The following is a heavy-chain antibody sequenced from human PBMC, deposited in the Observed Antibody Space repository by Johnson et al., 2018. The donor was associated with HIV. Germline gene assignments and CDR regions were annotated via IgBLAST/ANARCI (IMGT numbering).Heavy chain of an antibody. CDR1: GFTFSSYA. J-gene: IGHJ3*02. CDR2: ISYDGSNK. V-gene: IGHV3-30*14. Sequence: QVQLVESGGGVVQTGRSLRLSCAASGFTFSSYAMHWVRQAPGKGLEWVAVISYDGSNKYYADSVKGRFTISRDNYKNTLFLQMGSLGLEDMAVYYCAREGDGNIVSSGVFDIWGQGTMVTVSS. D-gene: IGHD5/OR15-5a*01. CDR3: AREGDGNIVSSGVFDI.